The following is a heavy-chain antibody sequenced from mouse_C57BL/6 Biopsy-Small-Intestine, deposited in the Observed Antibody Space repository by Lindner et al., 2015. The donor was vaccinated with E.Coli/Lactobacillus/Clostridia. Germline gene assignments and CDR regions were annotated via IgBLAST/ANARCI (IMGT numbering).Heavy chain of an antibody. CDR2: IIPIFGTT. V-gene: IGHV1-81*01. D-gene: IGHD1-1*01. CDR1: GGTINSYR. J-gene: IGHJ4*01. Sequence: SVKVSCKTSGGTINSYRISWVRQAPGQGLEWMGGIIPIFGTTNYAQRFQGRVTITADESASTAHMELSSLRSEDTAVYYCASSRIADVVATDYWGQGTLVTVSS. CDR3: ASSRIADVVATDY.